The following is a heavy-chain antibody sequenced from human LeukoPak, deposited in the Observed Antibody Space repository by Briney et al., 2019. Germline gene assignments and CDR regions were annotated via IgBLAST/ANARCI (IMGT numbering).Heavy chain of an antibody. CDR3: AGGSPHTAMAHDY. CDR1: GYTFTSYD. J-gene: IGHJ4*02. V-gene: IGHV1-8*01. D-gene: IGHD5-18*01. Sequence: ASVKVSCKASGYTFTSYDINWVRQATGQGLEWMGWMNPNSGNTGYAQKFQGRVTMTRNTSISTAYMELSSLRSEDTAVYYCAGGSPHTAMAHDYWGQGTLVTVSS. CDR2: MNPNSGNT.